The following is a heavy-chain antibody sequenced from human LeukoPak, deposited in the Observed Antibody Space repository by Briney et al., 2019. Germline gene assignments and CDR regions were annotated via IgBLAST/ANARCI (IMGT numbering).Heavy chain of an antibody. CDR1: GFTFGDYA. D-gene: IGHD6-19*01. V-gene: IGHV3-49*03. CDR2: IRSKAYGGTT. Sequence: GGSLRLSCIASGFTFGDYAMSWFRQAPGKGLEWVGFIRSKAYGGTTEYAASVKGRFTISRDDSKSIAYLQMNSLKTEDTAVYYCTRERRSSGAPEYAFDIWGQGTMVTASS. J-gene: IGHJ3*02. CDR3: TRERRSSGAPEYAFDI.